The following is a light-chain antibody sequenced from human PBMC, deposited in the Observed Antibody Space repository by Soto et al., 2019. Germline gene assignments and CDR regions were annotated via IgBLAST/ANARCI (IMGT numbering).Light chain of an antibody. CDR1: SSDVGAYNF. Sequence: QSALTQPPSASGSPGQSVTISCTGTSSDVGAYNFVSWYQQYPGKTPKLMIYEVTKRPSGVPDRFSGSKSGNTASLTVSGLQAEDEADYYCSSYGGDNNWGVFGGGTKVTVL. V-gene: IGLV2-8*01. CDR2: EVT. J-gene: IGLJ2*01. CDR3: SSYGGDNNWGV.